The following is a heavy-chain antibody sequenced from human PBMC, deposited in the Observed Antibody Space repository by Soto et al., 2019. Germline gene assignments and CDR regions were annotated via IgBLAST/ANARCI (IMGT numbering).Heavy chain of an antibody. CDR3: ARVTGTGDYYYYYYMDV. Sequence: EVQLVESGGGLVQPGGSLRLSCAASGFTFSSHWMTWVRQAPGKGLEWVANIKTDGSDKYYVGSVKGRFTISRDNAQNSLYLQMNSLRADDTAVYYCARVTGTGDYYYYYYMDVWGKGTTVTVSS. J-gene: IGHJ6*03. D-gene: IGHD1-1*01. CDR1: GFTFSSHW. CDR2: IKTDGSDK. V-gene: IGHV3-7*01.